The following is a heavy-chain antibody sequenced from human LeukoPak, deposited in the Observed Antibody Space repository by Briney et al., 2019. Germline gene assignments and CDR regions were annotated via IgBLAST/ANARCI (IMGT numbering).Heavy chain of an antibody. CDR1: GGSISSSNW. CDR2: INHSGST. D-gene: IGHD3-3*01. V-gene: IGHV4-4*02. J-gene: IGHJ3*02. CDR3: ARELYYDFWSGYYIRGDAFDI. Sequence: TSGTLSLTCAVSGGSISSSNWWSWIRQPPGKGLEWIGEINHSGSTNYNPSLKSRVTISVDTSKNQFSLKLSSVTAADTAVYYCARELYYDFWSGYYIRGDAFDIWGQGTMVTVSS.